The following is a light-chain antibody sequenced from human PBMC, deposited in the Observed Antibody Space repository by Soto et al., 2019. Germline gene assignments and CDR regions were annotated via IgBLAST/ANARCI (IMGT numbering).Light chain of an antibody. J-gene: IGLJ3*02. Sequence: QAVVTQPPSVSGAPGQRVTISCAGSSSNIGAGYAVHWYQQLPGTAPKLLIFGNNNRPSGVPDRFSGSRSDSSASLAITGLQADDEADYFCQSYDSSLSAGVFGGGTKLTVL. CDR1: SSNIGAGYA. CDR3: QSYDSSLSAGV. CDR2: GNN. V-gene: IGLV1-40*01.